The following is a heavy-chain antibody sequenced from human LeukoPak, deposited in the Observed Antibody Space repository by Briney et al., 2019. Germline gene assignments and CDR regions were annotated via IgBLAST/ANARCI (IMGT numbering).Heavy chain of an antibody. Sequence: GGSLRLSCAASGFTFSDFYTSWVRQAPGKGLEWVALTSFDGASKYYADSVMGRFTISRDNSHNSLYLQMNSLRPEDTAVYYCATQGYTGTYYRPFDYWGQGTLVTVSS. CDR2: TSFDGASK. V-gene: IGHV3-30*13. CDR1: GFTFSDFY. J-gene: IGHJ4*02. D-gene: IGHD1-26*01. CDR3: ATQGYTGTYYRPFDY.